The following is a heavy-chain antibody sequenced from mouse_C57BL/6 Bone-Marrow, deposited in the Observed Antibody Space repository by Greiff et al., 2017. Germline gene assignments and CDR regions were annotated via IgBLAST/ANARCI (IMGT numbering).Heavy chain of an antibody. CDR1: GYTFTGYW. Sequence: VTLQESGAELMQPGASVKLSCKASGYTFTGYWIELVKQRPGHGLEWIGEILPGCGSTTYYEQFTGQATFTADPSSNTAYKQVSSQTTEDSAIYCCGKWRVRHAMDYWGQGTSVTVSS. CDR2: ILPGCGST. D-gene: IGHD2-14*01. J-gene: IGHJ4*01. V-gene: IGHV1-9*01. CDR3: GKWRVRHAMDY.